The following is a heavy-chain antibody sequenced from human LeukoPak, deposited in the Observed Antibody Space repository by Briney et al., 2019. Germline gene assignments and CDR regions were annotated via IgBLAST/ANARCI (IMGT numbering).Heavy chain of an antibody. CDR1: GFTFSTYS. CDR2: ISSGSTPI. V-gene: IGHV3-48*04. D-gene: IGHD3-10*01. J-gene: IGHJ4*02. Sequence: PGGSLRLSCAASGFTFSTYSMNWVRQAPGKGLEWVSYISSGSTPIYYADSVKGRFTISRDNAKNSLYLQMNSLRAEDTAVYYCAKDQSRSPRYYFDYWGQGTLVTVSS. CDR3: AKDQSRSPRYYFDY.